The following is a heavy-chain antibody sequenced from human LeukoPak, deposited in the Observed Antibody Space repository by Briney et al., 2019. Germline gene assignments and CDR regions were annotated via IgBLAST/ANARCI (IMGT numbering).Heavy chain of an antibody. CDR1: GGSISSGGYY. V-gene: IGHV4-31*03. Sequence: PLETLSLTCTVSGGSISSGGYYWSWIRQHPGKGLEWIGYIYDSGSTYYNPSLKSRVTISVDTSKNQFSLKLSSVTAADTAVYYCARGQGTVTTHWGQGTLVTVSS. CDR2: IYDSGST. CDR3: ARGQGTVTTH. D-gene: IGHD4-11*01. J-gene: IGHJ4*02.